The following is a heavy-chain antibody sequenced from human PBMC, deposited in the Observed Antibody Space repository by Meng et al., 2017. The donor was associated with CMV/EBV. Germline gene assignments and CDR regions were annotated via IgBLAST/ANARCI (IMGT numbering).Heavy chain of an antibody. CDR3: ARDRALLIYYDSSGYFDY. J-gene: IGHJ4*02. V-gene: IGHV3-33*01. Sequence: TFSSSGRHWSRQATSKGLEWVAVMWYDGSNKYYADSVKDRFTNSKDNSKNTLYLQMNSLRAEDTAVYYCARDRALLIYYDSSGYFDYWGQGTLVTVSS. CDR1: TFSSSG. CDR2: MWYDGSNK. D-gene: IGHD3-22*01.